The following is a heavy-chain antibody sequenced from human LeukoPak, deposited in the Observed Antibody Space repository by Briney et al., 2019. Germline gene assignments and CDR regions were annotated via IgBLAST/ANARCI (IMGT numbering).Heavy chain of an antibody. CDR1: GGSISSGSHY. CDR3: ARAFAFDDYGDPNAFDI. CDR2: IYHSGST. J-gene: IGHJ3*02. V-gene: IGHV4-30-2*01. D-gene: IGHD4-17*01. Sequence: PSQTLSLTCVVSGGSISSGSHYWFWIRQPPGKGLEWIGYIYHSGSTSYCPSLKSRVTISVDRAKNQFSLTLSSVTAADTAVYFCARAFAFDDYGDPNAFDIWGQGTMVTVSS.